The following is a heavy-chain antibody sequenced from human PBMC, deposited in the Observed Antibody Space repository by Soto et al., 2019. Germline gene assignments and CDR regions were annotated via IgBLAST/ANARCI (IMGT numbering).Heavy chain of an antibody. Sequence: PGESLKISCKGSGYSFTSYWISWVRQMPGKGLEWMGRIDPSDSYTNYSPSFQGHVTISADKSISTAYLQWSSLKASDTAMYYCVRAAAGPYGMDVWGQGTTVTVSS. V-gene: IGHV5-10-1*01. J-gene: IGHJ6*02. CDR1: GYSFTSYW. CDR2: IDPSDSYT. D-gene: IGHD6-13*01. CDR3: VRAAAGPYGMDV.